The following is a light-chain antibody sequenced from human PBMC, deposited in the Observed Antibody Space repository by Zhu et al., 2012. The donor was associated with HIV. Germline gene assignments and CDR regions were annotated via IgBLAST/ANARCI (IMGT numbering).Light chain of an antibody. CDR3: QQYGSSPDT. CDR1: QSMTSNY. J-gene: IGKJ2*01. CDR2: DTS. V-gene: IGKV3-20*01. Sequence: EIVLTQSPGTLSLSPGERATLSCRASQSMTSNYLAWYQHGPGQAPRLLIYDTSIRVPGIPDRFSGRGSGTDFTLTISRLEPEDFAVYYCQQYGSSPDTFGQGTKLEIK.